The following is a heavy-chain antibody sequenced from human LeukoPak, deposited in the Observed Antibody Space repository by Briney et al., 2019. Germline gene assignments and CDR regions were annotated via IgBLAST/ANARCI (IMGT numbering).Heavy chain of an antibody. CDR2: IHSSGST. D-gene: IGHD4-17*01. CDR1: GGSISSSAYH. Sequence: SETLSLTCTVSGGSISSSAYHWGWIRQPPGKGLEWVGSIHSSGSTYYNLSLKSRVTISVDTSKNQFSLKLSSVTAADTAVYYCARAYPTVTTYYFDYWGQGTLVTVSS. V-gene: IGHV4-39*07. CDR3: ARAYPTVTTYYFDY. J-gene: IGHJ4*02.